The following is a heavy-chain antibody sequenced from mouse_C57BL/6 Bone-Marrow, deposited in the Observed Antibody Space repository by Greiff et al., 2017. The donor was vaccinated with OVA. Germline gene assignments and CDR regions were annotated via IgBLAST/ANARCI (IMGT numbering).Heavy chain of an antibody. D-gene: IGHD1-1*01. V-gene: IGHV1-26*01. J-gene: IGHJ4*01. Sequence: EVQLQQSGPELVKPGASVNISCKASGYTFTDYYMNWVKQSHGKSLEWIGDINPNNGGTSYNQKFKGKATLTVDKSSSTAYMELRSLTSEDSAVYYCARYYYGSSYEDYAMDYWGQGTSVTVSS. CDR1: GYTFTDYY. CDR2: INPNNGGT. CDR3: ARYYYGSSYEDYAMDY.